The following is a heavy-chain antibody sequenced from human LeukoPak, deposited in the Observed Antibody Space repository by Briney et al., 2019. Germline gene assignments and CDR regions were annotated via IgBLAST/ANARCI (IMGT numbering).Heavy chain of an antibody. Sequence: SETLSLTCTVSGGSISSYYWSWIRQPPGKGLEWIGYIYYSGSTNYNPSLKNRVTISVDTSKNQFSLKLSSVTAADTAVYYCARGRRWLQPHEFDYWGQGTLVTVSS. CDR2: IYYSGST. D-gene: IGHD5-24*01. J-gene: IGHJ4*02. CDR3: ARGRRWLQPHEFDY. V-gene: IGHV4-59*12. CDR1: GGSISSYY.